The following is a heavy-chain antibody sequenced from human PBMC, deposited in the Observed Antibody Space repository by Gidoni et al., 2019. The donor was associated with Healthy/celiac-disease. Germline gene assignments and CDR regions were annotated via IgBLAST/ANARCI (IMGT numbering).Heavy chain of an antibody. CDR3: ARHNDARDRSGWYVAY. Sequence: QVQLQASGPGLVKPSETLSLTCTVSGGSISSYYCSWIRQPPGKGLEWIGYIYYSGSTNYNPSLKSRVTISVDTSKNQFSLKLSSVTAADTAVYYCARHNDARDRSGWYVAYWGQGTLVTVSS. D-gene: IGHD6-19*01. CDR2: IYYSGST. J-gene: IGHJ4*02. V-gene: IGHV4-59*08. CDR1: GGSISSYY.